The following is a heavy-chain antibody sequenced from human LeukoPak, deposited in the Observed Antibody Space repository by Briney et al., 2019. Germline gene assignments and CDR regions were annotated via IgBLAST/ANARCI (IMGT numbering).Heavy chain of an antibody. CDR2: IHDSGST. D-gene: IGHD3-3*01. Sequence: PSQTLSLTCAVSGGSISSGGYSWSWIRQPPGWGLEWIGYIHDSGSTNYNPSLKSRVTISEDTSKKQFSLRLSSVIAADTAVYYCARGRMNYQQEVRVLEWFVDYWGQGTLVTVSS. V-gene: IGHV4-61*08. CDR3: ARGRMNYQQEVRVLEWFVDY. J-gene: IGHJ4*02. CDR1: GGSISSGGYS.